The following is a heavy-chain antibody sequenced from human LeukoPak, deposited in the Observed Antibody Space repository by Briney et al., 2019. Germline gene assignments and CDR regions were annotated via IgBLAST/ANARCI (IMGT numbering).Heavy chain of an antibody. CDR2: MNPNSGNT. J-gene: IGHJ5*02. CDR3: TRGSGIVVAGWDWFDP. CDR1: GYSFTTYD. Sequence: ASVKVSCKASGYSFTTYDINWVRQATGQGLEWMGWMNPNSGNTGYAQKFQGRVTITRNTSISTAYMELSSVRSEDTAVYYCTRGSGIVVAGWDWFDPWGQGTLVTVSS. V-gene: IGHV1-8*03. D-gene: IGHD6-19*01.